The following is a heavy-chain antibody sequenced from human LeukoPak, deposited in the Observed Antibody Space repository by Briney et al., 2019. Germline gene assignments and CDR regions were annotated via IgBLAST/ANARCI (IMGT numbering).Heavy chain of an antibody. CDR1: GGSFSGYY. V-gene: IGHV4-59*01. CDR2: IYYSGST. Sequence: PSETLSLTCGVCGGSFSGYYLTWIRQPPGKGLEWIGYIYYSGSTNYNPSLKSRVTISVDTSKNQFSLKLSSVTAADTAVYYCARRGEYSSSWKGWFDPWGQGTLVTVSS. J-gene: IGHJ5*02. CDR3: ARRGEYSSSWKGWFDP. D-gene: IGHD6-13*01.